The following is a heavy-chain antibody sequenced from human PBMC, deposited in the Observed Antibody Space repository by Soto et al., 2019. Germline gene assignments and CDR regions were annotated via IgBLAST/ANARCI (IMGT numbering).Heavy chain of an antibody. J-gene: IGHJ5*02. CDR3: AKERGYSSSSAFDP. CDR2: ISGSGGST. V-gene: IGHV3-23*01. CDR1: GLTFSSYA. Sequence: GSLRLSCAASGLTFSSYAMSWVRQAPGKGLEWVSAISGSGGSTYYADSVRGRFTISRDNSKNTLYLQMNSLRAEDTAVYYCAKERGYSSSSAFDPWGQGTLVTGSS. D-gene: IGHD6-6*01.